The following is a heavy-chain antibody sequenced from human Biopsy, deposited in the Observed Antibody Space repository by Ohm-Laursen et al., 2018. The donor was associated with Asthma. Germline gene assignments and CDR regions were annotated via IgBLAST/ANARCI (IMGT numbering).Heavy chain of an antibody. CDR1: GFTFDDYA. CDR3: ARSIYDFWSGYYGMDV. V-gene: IGHV3-9*01. CDR2: ISWNSGSI. D-gene: IGHD3-3*01. Sequence: SLRLSCSASGFTFDDYAMHWVRQAPGKGLEWVSSISWNSGSIAYADSVKGRFTISRDNAKNSLYVQMNSLRAEDTAVYYCARSIYDFWSGYYGMDVWGQGTTVTVSS. J-gene: IGHJ6*02.